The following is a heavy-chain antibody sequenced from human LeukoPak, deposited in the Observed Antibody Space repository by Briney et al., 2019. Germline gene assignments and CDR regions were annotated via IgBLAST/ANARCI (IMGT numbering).Heavy chain of an antibody. D-gene: IGHD2-2*01. CDR3: ASSASLVCLDY. J-gene: IGHJ4*02. V-gene: IGHV3-53*01. CDR1: GFTVSGNY. CDR2: IYSSGST. Sequence: PGGSLRLSCAASGFTVSGNYMSWVRQAPGKGLEWVSVIYSSGSTYYASAVKGRFTTSRDNSKIMMFIQMDSLTAEDTAVYFCASSASLVCLDYWGQGALVTVSS.